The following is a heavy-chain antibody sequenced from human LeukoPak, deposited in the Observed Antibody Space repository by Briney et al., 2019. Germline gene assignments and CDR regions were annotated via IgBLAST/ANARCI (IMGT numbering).Heavy chain of an antibody. CDR2: IYYSGST. D-gene: IGHD3-22*01. CDR3: ARARGSGYYGVFDY. Sequence: SETLSLTCTVSGGSISSSSYYWGWIRQPPGKGLEWIGSIYYSGSTYYNPSLKSRVTISVDTSKNQFSLKLSSVTAADTAVYYCARARGSGYYGVFDYWGQGTLVTVSS. J-gene: IGHJ4*02. CDR1: GGSISSSSYY. V-gene: IGHV4-39*07.